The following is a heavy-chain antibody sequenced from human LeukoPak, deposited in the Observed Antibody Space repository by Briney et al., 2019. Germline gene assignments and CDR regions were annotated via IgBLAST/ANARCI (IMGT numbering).Heavy chain of an antibody. CDR3: ARVNVDTEMGESENY. Sequence: ASVKVSCKASGYTFTNYGITWVRQAPGQGLEWMGWISAFNGNTAYAQKSRDRVTMTTDTSTSTPYMELRSLRSDDTAIYYCARVNVDTEMGESENYWGQGTLVTVSS. J-gene: IGHJ4*02. CDR1: GYTFTNYG. CDR2: ISAFNGNT. V-gene: IGHV1-18*01. D-gene: IGHD5-18*01.